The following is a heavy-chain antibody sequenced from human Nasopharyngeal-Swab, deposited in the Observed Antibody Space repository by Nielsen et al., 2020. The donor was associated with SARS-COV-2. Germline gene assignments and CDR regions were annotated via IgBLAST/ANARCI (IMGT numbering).Heavy chain of an antibody. J-gene: IGHJ4*02. CDR1: GFTFSSYW. D-gene: IGHD4-23*01. CDR3: ARERGNSLDY. CDR2: IKQDGSEK. V-gene: IGHV3-7*01. Sequence: GESLKISCAASGFTFSSYWMNWVRQAPGKGLEWVANIKQDGSEKYYVDSVKGRFTISRDNAKNSLYLQMNSLRAEDTAVYYCARERGNSLDYWGQGTLVTVSS.